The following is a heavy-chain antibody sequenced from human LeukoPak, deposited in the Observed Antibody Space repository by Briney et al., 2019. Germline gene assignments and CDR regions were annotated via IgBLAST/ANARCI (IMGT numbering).Heavy chain of an antibody. J-gene: IGHJ4*02. Sequence: SETLSLTCTVSGDSISSYYWSWIRQPPGKELEWIGYVYYSGNTNYNPSLKSRVTISLDTSKNQFSLKLSSVTAADTAVYYCARAGSSGSLIDYWGQGTLVTVSS. CDR1: GDSISSYY. CDR3: ARAGSSGSLIDY. V-gene: IGHV4-59*13. D-gene: IGHD3-22*01. CDR2: VYYSGNT.